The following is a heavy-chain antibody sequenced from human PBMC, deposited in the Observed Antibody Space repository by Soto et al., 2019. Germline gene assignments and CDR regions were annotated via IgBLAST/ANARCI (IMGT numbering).Heavy chain of an antibody. V-gene: IGHV1-18*01. CDR1: GYTFTSYG. D-gene: IGHD2-8*01. CDR2: ISAYNGNT. J-gene: IGHJ4*02. CDR3: ARDVGIVLMVYAIPFDY. Sequence: QVQLVQSGAEVKKPGASVKVSCKASGYTFTSYGISWVRQAPGQGLEWMGWISAYNGNTNYAQKLQGRVTMTTDTSTSTAYVELRSLRSDDTAVYYCARDVGIVLMVYAIPFDYWGQGTLVTVSS.